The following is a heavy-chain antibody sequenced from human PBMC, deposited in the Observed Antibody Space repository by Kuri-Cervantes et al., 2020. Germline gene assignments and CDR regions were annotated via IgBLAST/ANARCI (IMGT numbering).Heavy chain of an antibody. V-gene: IGHV3-33*08. D-gene: IGHD1-14*01. Sequence: LSLTCAASGFTFSSYSMNWVRQAPGKGLEWVAVIWPDGSNKYYSDFVKGRFTISRDNSKNTLYLQMNRLRDEDTAVYYCARASGSSDYWGQGTLVTVSS. CDR1: GFTFSSYS. CDR3: ARASGSSDY. J-gene: IGHJ4*02. CDR2: IWPDGSNK.